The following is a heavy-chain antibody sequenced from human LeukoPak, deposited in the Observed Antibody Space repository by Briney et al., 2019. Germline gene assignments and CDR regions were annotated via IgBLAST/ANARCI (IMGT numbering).Heavy chain of an antibody. Sequence: GGSLRLSCAASGFTFSSYGMHWVRQAPGKGLEWVAFIRYDGSSKYYADSVKGRFTISRDNSKNTLYLQMNSLRAEDTAVYYCAKKGGVVPAAMIPMDVWGKGTTVTVSS. V-gene: IGHV3-30*02. D-gene: IGHD2-2*01. CDR2: IRYDGSSK. CDR1: GFTFSSYG. J-gene: IGHJ6*03. CDR3: AKKGGVVPAAMIPMDV.